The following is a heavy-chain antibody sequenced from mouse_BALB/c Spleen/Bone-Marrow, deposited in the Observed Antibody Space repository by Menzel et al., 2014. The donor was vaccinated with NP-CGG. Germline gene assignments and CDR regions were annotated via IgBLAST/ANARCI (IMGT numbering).Heavy chain of an antibody. CDR2: ILPGSGST. CDR1: GYTFSRNW. Sequence: VNVVESGAELMKPGASVKISCKATGYTFSRNWIEWVKQRPGHGLEWIGEILPGSGSTNYNEKFKGKATFTADTSSNTANMQLSSLTSEDSGVYYCARVGSTMITTAFAYWGQGTLVTVSA. J-gene: IGHJ3*01. V-gene: IGHV1-9*01. D-gene: IGHD2-4*01. CDR3: ARVGSTMITTAFAY.